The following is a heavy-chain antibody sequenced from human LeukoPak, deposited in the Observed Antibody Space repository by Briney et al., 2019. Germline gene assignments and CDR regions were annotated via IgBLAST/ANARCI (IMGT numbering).Heavy chain of an antibody. D-gene: IGHD4-17*01. V-gene: IGHV3-23*01. Sequence: GGSLRLSCAASGFTFSSYAMSWVRQAPGKGLGWVSAISGSGDSTYYADSVKGRFTISRDNSYNTLYLQMSSLRAEDTAAYYCAKGATVTNLNWYFDLWGRGTLVTVSS. CDR1: GFTFSSYA. CDR3: AKGATVTNLNWYFDL. J-gene: IGHJ2*01. CDR2: ISGSGDST.